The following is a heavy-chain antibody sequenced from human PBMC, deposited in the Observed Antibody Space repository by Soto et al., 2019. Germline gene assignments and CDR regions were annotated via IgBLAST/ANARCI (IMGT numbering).Heavy chain of an antibody. Sequence: SETLSLTCTVSGGSISVYYWSWIRQPPGKGLEWIGYIYNSGSTNSNPSLKSRVTISVDTSKNQFSLNLSSVTAADTAVYYCARDAAGISHYWGQGTLVTVSS. CDR2: IYNSGST. CDR3: ARDAAGISHY. J-gene: IGHJ4*02. V-gene: IGHV4-59*01. D-gene: IGHD3-3*02. CDR1: GGSISVYY.